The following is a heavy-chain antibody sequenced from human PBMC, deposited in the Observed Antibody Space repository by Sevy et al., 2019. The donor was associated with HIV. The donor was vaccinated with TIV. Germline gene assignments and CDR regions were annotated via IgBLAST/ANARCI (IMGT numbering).Heavy chain of an antibody. CDR3: ARKAGWELAEFDY. D-gene: IGHD1-26*01. CDR2: ISYAGSNK. CDR1: GFTFSSYA. J-gene: IGHJ4*02. V-gene: IGHV3-30-3*01. Sequence: GGSLRLSCAASGFTFSSYAMHWVRQAPGKGLEWVAVISYAGSNKYYADSVKGRFTISRDNSKNTLYLQMNSLRAEDTAVYYCARKAGWELAEFDYWGQGTLVTVSS.